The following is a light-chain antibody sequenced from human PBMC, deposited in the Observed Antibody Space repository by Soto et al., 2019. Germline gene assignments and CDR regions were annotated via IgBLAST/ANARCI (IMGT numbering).Light chain of an antibody. Sequence: DVQMTQSPSSLSASVGDRVTITCRASQDINSYLAWYQQKPGNAPKSLIYAASSLQTGVPLRFSGSESGTDFTLTISNLQPEDSATYYCQQYNIYPLTFGGGTKVEIK. V-gene: IGKV1D-16*01. CDR3: QQYNIYPLT. CDR2: AAS. J-gene: IGKJ4*01. CDR1: QDINSY.